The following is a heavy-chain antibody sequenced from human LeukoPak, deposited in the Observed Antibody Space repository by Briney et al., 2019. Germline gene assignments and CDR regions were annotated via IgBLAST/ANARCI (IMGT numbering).Heavy chain of an antibody. Sequence: GASVKVSCKASGYTFTSYSISWVRQAPGQGLEWMGWISASNGNTNYAQKFQDRVTMTIESSTRAVNMELRSLISDDTAFYYCARDSGWELQQYYFDHWGQGTLVTVSS. J-gene: IGHJ4*02. CDR1: GYTFTSYS. CDR2: ISASNGNT. CDR3: ARDSGWELQQYYFDH. D-gene: IGHD1/OR15-1a*01. V-gene: IGHV1-18*01.